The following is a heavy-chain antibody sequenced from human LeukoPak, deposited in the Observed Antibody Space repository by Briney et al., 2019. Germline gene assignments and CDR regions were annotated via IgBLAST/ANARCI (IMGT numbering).Heavy chain of an antibody. CDR2: ISYDGSNK. J-gene: IGHJ4*02. CDR1: GFTFSSYA. D-gene: IGHD3-10*01. CDR3: ARDSSGRGVRCPDY. V-gene: IGHV3-30*04. Sequence: GGSLRLSCAASGFTFSSYAMHWVRQAPGKGLEWVAVISYDGSNKHYADSVKGRFTISRDNSKNTLYLQMNSLRAEDTAAYYCARDSSGRGVRCPDYWGQGTLVTVSS.